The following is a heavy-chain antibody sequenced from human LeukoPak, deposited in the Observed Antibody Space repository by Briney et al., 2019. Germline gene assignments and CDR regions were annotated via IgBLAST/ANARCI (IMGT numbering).Heavy chain of an antibody. CDR2: ISSTASTI. Sequence: PGGSLRLSCAASGFTFSDYQMNWIRQAPGKRLEWVSYISSTASTIYYADSVKGRFTISRDNAENSLYLQMSSLRAEDTAVYYCASLAGVRDYWGQGSLVTVSS. V-gene: IGHV3-11*01. D-gene: IGHD6-19*01. CDR3: ASLAGVRDY. CDR1: GFTFSDYQ. J-gene: IGHJ4*02.